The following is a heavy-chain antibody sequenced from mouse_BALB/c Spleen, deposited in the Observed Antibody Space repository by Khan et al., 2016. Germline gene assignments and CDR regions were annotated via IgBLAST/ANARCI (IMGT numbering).Heavy chain of an antibody. CDR2: INTYTGET. V-gene: IGHV9-3-1*01. D-gene: IGHD2-1*01. Sequence: LVESGPELKKPGETVKISCKASGYSLANYGVIWVKQAPGQGLKWMVWINTYTGETIYTDDFKGRFAFSLETSANIVYLEINNLKHEDTATYFCARDFGNYGYFDVWGAGTTVTVSS. J-gene: IGHJ1*01. CDR3: ARDFGNYGYFDV. CDR1: GYSLANYG.